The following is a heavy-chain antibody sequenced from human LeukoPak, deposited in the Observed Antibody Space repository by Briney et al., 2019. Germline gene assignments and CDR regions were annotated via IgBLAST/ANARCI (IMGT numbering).Heavy chain of an antibody. Sequence: GGSLRLSCAASGFTFSDYYMSWIRQAPGKGLEWVSYISSSGSTIYYADSVKGRFTISRDNAKNSLYLQMNSLRAEDTAVYYCARDTYSSSWYCSRGGGFDYWGQGTLVTVSS. CDR3: ARDTYSSSWYCSRGGGFDY. D-gene: IGHD6-13*01. CDR2: ISSSGSTI. J-gene: IGHJ4*02. CDR1: GFTFSDYY. V-gene: IGHV3-11*01.